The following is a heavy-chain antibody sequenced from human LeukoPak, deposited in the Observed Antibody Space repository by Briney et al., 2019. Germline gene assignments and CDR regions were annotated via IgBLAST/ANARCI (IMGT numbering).Heavy chain of an antibody. Sequence: PGGSLRLSCAASGFTFSSYWMSWVRQAPGKGLEWVATIKQDGSEKDFVDSVKGRFTISRDNAKNSLYLQMNSLRAEDTALYYCARVGYYYHYWAKGTLVTVPP. V-gene: IGHV3-7*01. D-gene: IGHD3-22*01. CDR1: GFTFSSYW. CDR2: IKQDGSEK. CDR3: ARVGYYYHY. J-gene: IGHJ4*02.